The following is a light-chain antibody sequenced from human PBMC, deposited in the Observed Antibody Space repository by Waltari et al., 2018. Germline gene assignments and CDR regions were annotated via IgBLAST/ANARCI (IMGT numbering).Light chain of an antibody. V-gene: IGLV2-14*03. CDR3: NSFTSSTTWV. CDR1: SSAVGGHTH. J-gene: IGLJ3*02. Sequence: QSALTQPASVSGSPGQSIPISCTGTSSAVGGHTHVSWSPQHPGQAPKLLIYDVTKWPSGVSDRFSGSKSGNTASLTISGLQAEDEADYYCNSFTSSTTWVFGGGTRVTVL. CDR2: DVT.